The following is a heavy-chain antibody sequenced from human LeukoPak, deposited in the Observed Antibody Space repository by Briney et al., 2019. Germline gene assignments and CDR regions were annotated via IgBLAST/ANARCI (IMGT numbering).Heavy chain of an antibody. D-gene: IGHD4-17*01. Sequence: GGSLRLSCAASGFTFNNYWMHWVRQAPGKGLVWVSRIDSDGSNTNYADSVKGRFIVSRDNAKNTLYLQMNSLRAEDTAVYYCARDDYGDYYFDYWGQGTLVTVSS. CDR2: IDSDGSNT. CDR1: GFTFNNYW. J-gene: IGHJ4*02. CDR3: ARDDYGDYYFDY. V-gene: IGHV3-74*01.